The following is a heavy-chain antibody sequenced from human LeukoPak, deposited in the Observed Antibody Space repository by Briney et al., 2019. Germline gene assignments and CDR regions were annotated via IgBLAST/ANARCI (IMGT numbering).Heavy chain of an antibody. Sequence: SETLSLTCTVSGGSISSGDYYWSWLRQSPGKGLEWIGYIYYSGSTYYNPSLKSRVTISLDTSKNQFSLKLSSVTAADTAVYYCARDGHIAADLNYYYYYMDVWGKGTTVTVSS. CDR3: ARDGHIAADLNYYYYYMDV. CDR1: GGSISSGDYY. J-gene: IGHJ6*03. V-gene: IGHV4-30-4*01. D-gene: IGHD6-13*01. CDR2: IYYSGST.